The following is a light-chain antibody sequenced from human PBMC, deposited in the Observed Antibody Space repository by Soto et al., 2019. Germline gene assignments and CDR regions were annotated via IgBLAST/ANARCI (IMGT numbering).Light chain of an antibody. V-gene: IGLV1-40*01. Sequence: QSALTQPPSVSGAPGQRVTISCTGSSSNIGAGYDVHWYQQLPGTAPKLLIYGNSNRPSGVPDRFSASKSGTSASLAITGLQAEDEADYYCQSYDSSLSGSCVFGTGTKLTVL. J-gene: IGLJ1*01. CDR2: GNS. CDR1: SSNIGAGYD. CDR3: QSYDSSLSGSCV.